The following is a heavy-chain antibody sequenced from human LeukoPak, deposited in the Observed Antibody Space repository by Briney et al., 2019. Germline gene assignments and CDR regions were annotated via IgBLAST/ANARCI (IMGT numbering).Heavy chain of an antibody. Sequence: GGSLRLSCAASGFTFRSYSMNWVRQTPGKGLEWASSISGSGAGTNYADSVKGRFSISRDNAKNTLYLQMNSLRAEDTAIYYCTQLSTTWYVPAVDYWGQGTLVTVSS. D-gene: IGHD2-2*01. J-gene: IGHJ4*02. CDR1: GFTFRSYS. V-gene: IGHV3-23*01. CDR3: TQLSTTWYVPAVDY. CDR2: ISGSGAGT.